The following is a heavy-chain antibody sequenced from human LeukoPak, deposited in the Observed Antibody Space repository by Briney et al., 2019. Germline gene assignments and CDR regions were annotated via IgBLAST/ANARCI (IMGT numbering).Heavy chain of an antibody. CDR1: GFTFSSYA. V-gene: IGHV3-23*01. D-gene: IGHD2-15*01. Sequence: GGSLRLSCAASGFTFSSYAMSWVRQAPGKGLVWVSAISGSGGSTYYADSVKGRFTISRDNSKNTLYLQMNSLRAEDTAVYYCAKAPRSYCSGGSCYSGYWGQGTLVTVSS. J-gene: IGHJ4*02. CDR2: ISGSGGST. CDR3: AKAPRSYCSGGSCYSGY.